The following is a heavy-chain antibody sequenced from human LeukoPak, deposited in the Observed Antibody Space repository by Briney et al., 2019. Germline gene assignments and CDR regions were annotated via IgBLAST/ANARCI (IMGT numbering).Heavy chain of an antibody. J-gene: IGHJ6*02. D-gene: IGHD6-6*01. V-gene: IGHV4-34*01. CDR2: INNSGST. CDR3: ARGGYSSSSLGYYGMDV. CDR1: GGSFSGNY. Sequence: SETLSLTCAAYGGSFSGNYWSWIRQPPGKGLEWIGEINNSGSTNYKPSLKSRFTISVDKSKNQFSLKLSSVTAADTAVYYCARGGYSSSSLGYYGMDVWGQGTTVTVSS.